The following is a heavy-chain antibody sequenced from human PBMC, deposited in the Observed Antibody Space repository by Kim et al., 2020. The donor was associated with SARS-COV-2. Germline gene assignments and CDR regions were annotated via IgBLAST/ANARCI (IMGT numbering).Heavy chain of an antibody. J-gene: IGHJ4*02. D-gene: IGHD3-9*01. CDR3: ARGGGDILTGYTD. V-gene: IGHV1-69*13. CDR2: IIPIFGTA. CDR1: VGTFSSYA. Sequence: SVKVSCKASVGTFSSYAISWVRQAPGQGLEWMGGIIPIFGTANYAQKFQGRVTITADESTSTAYMELSSLRSEDTAGYYCARGGGDILTGYTDWGQGTLVSLSS.